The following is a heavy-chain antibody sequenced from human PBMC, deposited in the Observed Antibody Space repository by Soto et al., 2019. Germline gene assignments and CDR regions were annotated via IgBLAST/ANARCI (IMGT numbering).Heavy chain of an antibody. J-gene: IGHJ4*02. CDR3: ARDMAYYYDSSGAPPGY. CDR2: INPNGGST. Sequence: GASVKVSCKAPADTFTSYYIHWVRQAPGHGLEWMGIINPNGGSTRFAQTFQGRITMTTDTSTSTAYMDLRSLRSDDTAVYYCARDMAYYYDSSGAPPGYWGQGTLVTVSS. V-gene: IGHV1-46*01. D-gene: IGHD3-22*01. CDR1: ADTFTSYY.